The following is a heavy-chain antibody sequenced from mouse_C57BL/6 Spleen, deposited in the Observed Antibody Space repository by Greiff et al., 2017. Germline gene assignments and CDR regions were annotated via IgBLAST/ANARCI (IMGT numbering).Heavy chain of an antibody. CDR1: GFTFSDYG. V-gene: IGHV5-17*01. J-gene: IGHJ2*01. CDR3: ARAIYDGYYDYFDY. CDR2: ISSGSSTI. Sequence: EVKLVESGGGLVKPGGSLKLSCAASGFTFSDYGMHWVRQAPEKGLEWVAYISSGSSTIYYADTVKGRFTISRENAKNTLFLQMTSLRSEDTAMYYCARAIYDGYYDYFDYWGQGTTLTVSS. D-gene: IGHD2-3*01.